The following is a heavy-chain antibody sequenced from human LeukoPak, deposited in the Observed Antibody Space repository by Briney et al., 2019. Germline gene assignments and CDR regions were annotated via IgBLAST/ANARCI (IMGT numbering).Heavy chain of an antibody. V-gene: IGHV1-8*02. Sequence: ASVKVSCKASGYTFTSYDIIWVRQATGQGLEWMGWMNPKSGNTGYAQKFKGRVTLTRDTSTNTAYMDLSSLTSEDTAIYYCARVPEIGYCSGGSCYRFDIWGQGTLVTVSS. D-gene: IGHD2-15*01. CDR3: ARVPEIGYCSGGSCYRFDI. CDR2: MNPKSGNT. CDR1: GYTFTSYD. J-gene: IGHJ3*02.